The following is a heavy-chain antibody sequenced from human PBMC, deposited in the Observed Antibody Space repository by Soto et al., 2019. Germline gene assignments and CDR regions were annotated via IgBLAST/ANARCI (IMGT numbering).Heavy chain of an antibody. Sequence: SETLSLTCTVTGDSINSRSYYWGWIRQPPGKGLEWSGSIYDSGRTYNNPSLRSRDSMSIATSKAQFSLQLQSVPAADTALYFCPRPRTSVVTPAYFDVWRPGSLVTVS. CDR2: IYDSGRT. CDR1: GDSINSRSYY. V-gene: IGHV4-39*01. CDR3: PRPRTSVVTPAYFDV. J-gene: IGHJ4*02. D-gene: IGHD2-15*01.